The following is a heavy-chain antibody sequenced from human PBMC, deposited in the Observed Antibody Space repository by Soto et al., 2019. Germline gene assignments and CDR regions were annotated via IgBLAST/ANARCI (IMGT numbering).Heavy chain of an antibody. CDR3: ARDKGSSSSYFDY. D-gene: IGHD6-6*01. Sequence: PGGSLRLSCAASGFTFSSYSMHWVRQAPGKGLEWVAVIWYDGSNKYYADSVKGRFTISRDNSKNTLYLQMNSLRAEDTAVYYCARDKGSSSSYFDYWAQGTLVTVSS. CDR1: GFTFSSYS. V-gene: IGHV3-33*08. J-gene: IGHJ4*02. CDR2: IWYDGSNK.